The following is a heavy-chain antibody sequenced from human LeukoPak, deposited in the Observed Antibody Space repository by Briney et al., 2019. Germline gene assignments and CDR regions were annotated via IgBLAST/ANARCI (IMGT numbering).Heavy chain of an antibody. J-gene: IGHJ4*02. CDR1: GFTFDDYA. V-gene: IGHV3-9*01. CDR3: AKADYDFWSAADY. D-gene: IGHD3-3*01. Sequence: GGSLRLSCAASGFTFDDYAMHWVRQAPGKGLEWVSGISWNSGSIGYADSVKGRFTISRDNAKNSLYPQMNSLRAEDTALYYCAKADYDFWSAADYWGQGTLVTVSS. CDR2: ISWNSGSI.